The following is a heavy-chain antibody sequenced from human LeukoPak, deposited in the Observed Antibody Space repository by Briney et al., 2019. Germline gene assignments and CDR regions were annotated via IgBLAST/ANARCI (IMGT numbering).Heavy chain of an antibody. CDR3: AKDDMITFGGVIATPVY. CDR2: ISYDGSNK. CDR1: GFTFSSYG. J-gene: IGHJ4*02. Sequence: PGGSLRLSCAASGFTFSSYGMRWVRQAPGKGLEWVAVISYDGSNKYYVDSVKGRFTISRDNSKSTLYLQMNSLRAEDTAVYYCAKDDMITFGGVIATPVYWGQGTLVTVSS. V-gene: IGHV3-30*18. D-gene: IGHD3-16*02.